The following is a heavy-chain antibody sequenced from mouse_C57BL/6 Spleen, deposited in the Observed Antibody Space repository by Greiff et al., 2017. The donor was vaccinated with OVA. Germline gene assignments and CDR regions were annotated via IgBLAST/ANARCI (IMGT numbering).Heavy chain of an antibody. J-gene: IGHJ2*01. Sequence: VQLQQPGAELVKPGASVKLSCKASGYTFTSYWMHWVKQRPGQGLEWIGMIHPNSGSTNYNEKFKSKATLTVDKSSSTAYMQLSSLTAEDSAVYYCARRPTGYFDYWGQGTTLTVSS. V-gene: IGHV1-64*01. CDR1: GYTFTSYW. D-gene: IGHD5-1*01. CDR2: IHPNSGST. CDR3: ARRPTGYFDY.